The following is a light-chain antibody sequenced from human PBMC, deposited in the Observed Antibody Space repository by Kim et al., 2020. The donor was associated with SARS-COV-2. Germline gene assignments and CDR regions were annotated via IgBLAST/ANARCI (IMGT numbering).Light chain of an antibody. J-gene: IGLJ3*02. Sequence: SYELSQPPSVSVAPGKTARITCGGNNIGRTSVHWYQQKPGQAPIVVIYDDSDRPSGTPERFSGSNSGNTATLTISRVEAGDEADYYCQVWDSSSDHWVFGGGTKLTVL. V-gene: IGLV3-21*04. CDR2: DDS. CDR3: QVWDSSSDHWV. CDR1: NIGRTS.